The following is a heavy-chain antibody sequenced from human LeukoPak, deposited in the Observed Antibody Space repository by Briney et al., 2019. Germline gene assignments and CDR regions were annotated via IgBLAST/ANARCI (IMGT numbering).Heavy chain of an antibody. CDR2: INGDGSST. Sequence: GGSLRLSCAASGFTFNTYWMHWVRQAPGKGLVWVSRINGDGSSTTYADSVKGRFTVSRDNAKNTLYLQMNSLRAEDTAVYYCARDMELATISGFDYWGQGTLVTVSS. D-gene: IGHD5-24*01. J-gene: IGHJ4*02. CDR1: GFTFNTYW. CDR3: ARDMELATISGFDY. V-gene: IGHV3-74*03.